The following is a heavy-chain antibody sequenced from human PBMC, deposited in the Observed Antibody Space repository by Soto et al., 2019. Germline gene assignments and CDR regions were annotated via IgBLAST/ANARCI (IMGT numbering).Heavy chain of an antibody. V-gene: IGHV4-34*01. J-gene: IGHJ6*04. CDR2: INHSGST. CDR1: GGSCSGYY. Sequence: SETLSLTCAVYGGSCSGYYWSWIRQPPGKGLEWIGEINHSGSTNYNPSLKSRVTISVDTSKNQFSLKLSSVTAADTAVYYCARESDYYGSGSSSFSVWGKGTTVTVSS. D-gene: IGHD3-10*01. CDR3: ARESDYYGSGSSSFSV.